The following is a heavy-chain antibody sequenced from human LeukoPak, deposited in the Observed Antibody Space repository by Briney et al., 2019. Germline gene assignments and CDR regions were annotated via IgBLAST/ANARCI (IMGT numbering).Heavy chain of an antibody. D-gene: IGHD3-10*01. Sequence: PGGSLRLSCVASGFTFSSKSLHWVRQPPGRGLGWVLFISSDGSRKYYGDFVEGRFTVSRDNSMHTLYLQVDTLRAEDTAMYYCAKGDGSGSFLIDYWGQGTLVTVSS. CDR2: ISSDGSRK. CDR3: AKGDGSGSFLIDY. CDR1: GFTFSSKS. J-gene: IGHJ4*02. V-gene: IGHV3-30-3*01.